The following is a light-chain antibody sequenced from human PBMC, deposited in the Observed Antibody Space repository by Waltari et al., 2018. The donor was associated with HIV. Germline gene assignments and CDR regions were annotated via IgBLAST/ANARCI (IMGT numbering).Light chain of an antibody. Sequence: QSALTQPASVSGSPGQSLTISCTGTSSDIGAYNYVSWYQPHPGKVPKLLIYEVTNRPSGVSHRFSGSKSGNTASLTISGLQAEDEADFYCTSYTSISTLVFGTGTKVTVL. CDR2: EVT. J-gene: IGLJ1*01. CDR3: TSYTSISTLV. CDR1: SSDIGAYNY. V-gene: IGLV2-14*01.